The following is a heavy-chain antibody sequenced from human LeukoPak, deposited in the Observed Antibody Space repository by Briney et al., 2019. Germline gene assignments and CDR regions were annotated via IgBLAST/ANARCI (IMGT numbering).Heavy chain of an antibody. J-gene: IGHJ6*02. Sequence: PGGSLRLSCAASGFTFSSYWMSWVRQAPGKELEWVAIIKPDGSESYCVDSVEGRFTVSRDNTKNSLYLQMNSLRAEDTAVYYCARDTLSGVIIGPRVDVWGQGTTVTVSS. D-gene: IGHD3-3*01. CDR2: IKPDGSES. CDR1: GFTFSSYW. CDR3: ARDTLSGVIIGPRVDV. V-gene: IGHV3-7*01.